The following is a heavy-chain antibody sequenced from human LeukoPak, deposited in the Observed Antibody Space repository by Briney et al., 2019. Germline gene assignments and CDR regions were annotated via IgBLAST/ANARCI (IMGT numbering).Heavy chain of an antibody. CDR3: ARGGGIAARGRGRRDFDY. D-gene: IGHD6-6*01. CDR1: GGSFSGYY. J-gene: IGHJ4*02. CDR2: INHSGST. Sequence: PSETLSLTCAVYGGSFSGYYWSWIRQPPGKGLEWIGEINHSGSTNYNPSLKSRVTISVDTSKNQFSLKLSSVTAADTAVYYCARGGGIAARGRGRRDFDYWGQGTLVTVSS. V-gene: IGHV4-34*01.